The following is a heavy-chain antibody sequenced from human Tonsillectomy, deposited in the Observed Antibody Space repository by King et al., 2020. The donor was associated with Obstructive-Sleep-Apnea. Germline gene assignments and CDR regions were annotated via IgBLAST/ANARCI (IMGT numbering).Heavy chain of an antibody. CDR1: GGSISSSGYY. CDR3: ARGGFGDLFNWFDP. D-gene: IGHD3-10*01. J-gene: IGHJ5*02. Sequence: QLQESGPGLVKPSETLSLSCTVSGGSISSSGYYWGWIRQPPGKGLEWIGSTFYRGSTYDNTSLKSRVIISIDTSKNQVSLKLSSVTAADTAVYYCARGGFGDLFNWFDPWGQGALVTVSS. V-gene: IGHV4-39*07. CDR2: TFYRGST.